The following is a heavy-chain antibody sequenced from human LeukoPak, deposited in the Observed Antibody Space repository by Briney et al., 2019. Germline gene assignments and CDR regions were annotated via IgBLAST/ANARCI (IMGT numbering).Heavy chain of an antibody. D-gene: IGHD3-22*01. Sequence: SETLSLTCTVSGGSIGSYYWSWIRQPPGKGLEWIGYIYDSGSTNYNPSLKSRVTISVDTSKNQFSLKLSSVTAAATAVYYCACLTTADAFDIWGQGTMVTVSS. CDR2: IYDSGST. J-gene: IGHJ3*02. CDR1: GGSIGSYY. V-gene: IGHV4-59*13. CDR3: ACLTTADAFDI.